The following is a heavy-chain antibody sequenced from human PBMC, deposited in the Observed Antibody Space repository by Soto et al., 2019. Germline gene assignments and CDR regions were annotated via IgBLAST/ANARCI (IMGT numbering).Heavy chain of an antibody. J-gene: IGHJ4*02. CDR1: GFTFSTYA. V-gene: IGHV3-23*01. CDR3: AKPAYDILTGYHRLTPGFHFDS. Sequence: GGSLRLSCAASGFTFSTYALSWVRQAPGKGLEWVSSISGSGGSTNYADSVKGRFTISRDNSKNTLYLRMNSLRGEDTAVYYCAKPAYDILTGYHRLTPGFHFDSWGQGTRVTVSS. D-gene: IGHD3-9*01. CDR2: ISGSGGST.